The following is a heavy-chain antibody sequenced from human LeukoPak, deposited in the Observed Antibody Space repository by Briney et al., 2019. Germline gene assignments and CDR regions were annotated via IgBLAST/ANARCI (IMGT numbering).Heavy chain of an antibody. CDR2: ISSSSSTI. CDR1: GFTFSSYS. CDR3: ARARRYRSSWYHDY. D-gene: IGHD6-13*01. J-gene: IGHJ4*02. Sequence: GGSLRLSCAASGFTFSSYSMNWVRQPPGKGLERVLYISSSSSTIYYADSVKGRFTISRDNAKNALYLQMNSLRDEDTAVYYCARARRYRSSWYHDYWGQGSLVTVSS. V-gene: IGHV3-48*02.